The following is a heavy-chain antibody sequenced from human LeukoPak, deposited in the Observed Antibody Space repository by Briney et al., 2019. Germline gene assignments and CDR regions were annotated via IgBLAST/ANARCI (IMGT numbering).Heavy chain of an antibody. J-gene: IGHJ6*03. V-gene: IGHV3-23*01. CDR1: GFTFSSYA. Sequence: PGGSLRLSCAASGFTFSSYAMSWVRQAPGKGLEWVSAISGSGGSTYYADSVKGRFTISRDNSKNTLYLQMNSLRAEDTAVYYCAKVRNYDSSGYRRRYYYYYMDVWGKGTTVTVSS. CDR3: AKVRNYDSSGYRRRYYYYYMDV. D-gene: IGHD3-22*01. CDR2: ISGSGGST.